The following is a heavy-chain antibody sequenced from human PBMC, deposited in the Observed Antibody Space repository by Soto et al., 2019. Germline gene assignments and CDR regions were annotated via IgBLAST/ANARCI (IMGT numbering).Heavy chain of an antibody. Sequence: QVQLVQSGAEVKKPGSSVKVSCKASGGTFSSYAISWVRQAPGQGLEWMGGIIPIFGTATYAQKFQGRVTITADESTSTAYMERSSLRSEDTAVYYCAIGAIAAAGTDYYYYGMDVWCQGTTVTVSS. CDR2: IIPIFGTA. J-gene: IGHJ6*02. CDR1: GGTFSSYA. D-gene: IGHD6-13*01. V-gene: IGHV1-69*01. CDR3: AIGAIAAAGTDYYYYGMDV.